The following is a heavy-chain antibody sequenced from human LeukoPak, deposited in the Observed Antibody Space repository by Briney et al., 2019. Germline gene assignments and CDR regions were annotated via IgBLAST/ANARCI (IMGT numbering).Heavy chain of an antibody. J-gene: IGHJ6*03. CDR1: GYSISSGYY. V-gene: IGHV4-38-2*02. D-gene: IGHD6-6*01. Sequence: SETLSLTCTVSGYSISSGYYWGWIRQPPGKGLEWIGSIYHSGSTYYNPSLKSRVTISVDTSKNQFSLKLSSVTAADAAVYYCARGAPAGQLALSPYYMDVWGKGTTVTVSS. CDR3: ARGAPAGQLALSPYYMDV. CDR2: IYHSGST.